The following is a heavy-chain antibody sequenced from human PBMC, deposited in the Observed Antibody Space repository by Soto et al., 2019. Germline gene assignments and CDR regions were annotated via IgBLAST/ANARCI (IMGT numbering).Heavy chain of an antibody. V-gene: IGHV3-15*01. Sequence: PGGSLRLSCASSGFTVSNVWMTWVRQATGKGLEWVGRIKSKTDGGTTDYAAPVKGRFTISRDDSKNTLYLQMNSLKTEDTAVYYCTSRVAAAGPSYYYYYMDVWGKGTTVTVSS. J-gene: IGHJ6*03. CDR1: GFTVSNVW. D-gene: IGHD6-13*01. CDR2: IKSKTDGGTT. CDR3: TSRVAAAGPSYYYYYMDV.